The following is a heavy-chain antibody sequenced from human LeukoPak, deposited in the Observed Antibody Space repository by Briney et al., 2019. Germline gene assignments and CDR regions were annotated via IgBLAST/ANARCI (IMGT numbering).Heavy chain of an antibody. CDR1: GGTFSSYA. D-gene: IGHD3-10*01. V-gene: IGHV1-69*13. J-gene: IGHJ6*03. CDR2: IIPIFGTA. Sequence: GASVKVSCKASGGTFSSYAISWVRQAPGQGLEWMGGIIPIFGTANYAQKFQGRVTITADESTSTAYMELSSLRSEDTAVYYCARTFHYYGSGSYARKRTDYYYYYYMDVWGKGTTVTISS. CDR3: ARTFHYYGSGSYARKRTDYYYYYYMDV.